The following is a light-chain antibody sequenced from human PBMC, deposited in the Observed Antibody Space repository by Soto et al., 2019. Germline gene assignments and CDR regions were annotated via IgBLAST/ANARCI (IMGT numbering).Light chain of an antibody. CDR1: QSVSNNY. CDR3: QPYDTSPT. CDR2: GAS. Sequence: DIVLTQSPGTLSLSAGERATLSCRASQSVSNNYLAWYQHKPGQAPTVLIYGASIRATGIPDRFSGSGSGTDFTLTISRLEPEDFPVYYCQPYDTSPTFGQGTKVEIK. J-gene: IGKJ1*01. V-gene: IGKV3-20*01.